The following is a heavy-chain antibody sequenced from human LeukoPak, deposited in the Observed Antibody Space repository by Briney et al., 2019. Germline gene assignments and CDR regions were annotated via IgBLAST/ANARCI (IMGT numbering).Heavy chain of an antibody. CDR1: GYTFTSYY. Sequence: ASVKVSCKASGYTFTSYYMHWVRQAPGQGLEWMGIINPSGGSTSYAQKFQGRVTMTRDMSTSTVYMELSSLRSEDTAVYYCARDFMVRGVIDYWGQGTLVTVSS. J-gene: IGHJ4*02. D-gene: IGHD3-10*01. CDR3: ARDFMVRGVIDY. V-gene: IGHV1-46*01. CDR2: INPSGGST.